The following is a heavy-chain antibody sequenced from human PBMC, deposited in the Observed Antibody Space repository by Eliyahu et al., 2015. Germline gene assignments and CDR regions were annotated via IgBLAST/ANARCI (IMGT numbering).Heavy chain of an antibody. Sequence: QVQLQESGPGLVRPSETLSLTCNVSGGXIXGYYWSWIRXXAGXGLEWIGRIYDSGITNYNPSLKSRVTMSVDTSKNQFSLKLKFVTAADTAFYYCARDRSSDWLDWFDPWGQGTPVTVSS. D-gene: IGHD6-19*01. J-gene: IGHJ5*02. CDR2: IYDSGIT. CDR1: GGXIXGYY. V-gene: IGHV4-4*07. CDR3: ARDRSSDWLDWFDP.